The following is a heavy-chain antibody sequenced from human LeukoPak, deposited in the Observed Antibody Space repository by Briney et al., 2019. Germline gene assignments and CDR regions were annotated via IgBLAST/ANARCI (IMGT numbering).Heavy chain of an antibody. Sequence: GASVMVSCKASGYAFTSYGINWVRQAPGQGLEWMGWMNPNSGNTGYAQKFQGRVTMTRQTSISTVYMELYSLRSEDTAVYYCARGDDHGDYFDYWGQGTLVTVSS. V-gene: IGHV1-8*01. CDR1: GYAFTSYG. CDR2: MNPNSGNT. D-gene: IGHD4-17*01. J-gene: IGHJ4*02. CDR3: ARGDDHGDYFDY.